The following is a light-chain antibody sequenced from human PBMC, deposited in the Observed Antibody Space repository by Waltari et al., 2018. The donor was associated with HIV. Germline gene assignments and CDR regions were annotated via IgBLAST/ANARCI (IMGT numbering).Light chain of an antibody. CDR3: GTWDYSLDSGV. CDR1: ISNIGVNS. CDR2: DNN. Sequence: QSVMTQPPSVSAAPGQKVTISCSGISNIGVNSVSWYQQVPGTAPKLLIYDNNKRPSVIPGRFSGSRSGTSATLDISGLQPGDEADYYCGTWDYSLDSGVFGGGTKLTVL. J-gene: IGLJ3*02. V-gene: IGLV1-51*01.